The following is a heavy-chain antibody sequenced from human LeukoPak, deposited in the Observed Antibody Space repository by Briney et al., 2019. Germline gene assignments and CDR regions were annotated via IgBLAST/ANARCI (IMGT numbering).Heavy chain of an antibody. CDR1: GFTFSSYG. CDR3: AKEGGSGWSYYFDY. J-gene: IGHJ4*02. D-gene: IGHD6-19*01. Sequence: PGRSLRLSCAASGFTFSSYGMHWVRQAPGKGLEWVAVISYDGSNKYYADSVKGRFTISRDNSKNTLYLQMNSLRAEDTAVYYCAKEGGSGWSYYFDYWGQGTLVTVSS. V-gene: IGHV3-30*18. CDR2: ISYDGSNK.